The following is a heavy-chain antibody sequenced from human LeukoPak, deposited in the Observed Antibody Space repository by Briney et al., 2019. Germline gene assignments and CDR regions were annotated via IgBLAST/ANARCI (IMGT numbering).Heavy chain of an antibody. Sequence: GSLRLSCAASGFSVSSNYMSWVRQAPGKGLEYISVTYSSGATYYADSVRDRFTISRDNSRNTLYLQMNSLRPEDTAVYYCAREPTYRSSLDFWGQGTLVTVSS. CDR1: GFSVSSNY. CDR3: AREPTYRSSLDF. CDR2: TYSSGAT. V-gene: IGHV3-53*01. J-gene: IGHJ4*02. D-gene: IGHD6-6*01.